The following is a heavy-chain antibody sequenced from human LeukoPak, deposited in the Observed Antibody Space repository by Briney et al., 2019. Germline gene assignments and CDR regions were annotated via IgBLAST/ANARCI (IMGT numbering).Heavy chain of an antibody. CDR2: ISSSSSTI. D-gene: IGHD3-22*01. V-gene: IGHV3-48*01. Sequence: PGGSLRLSCGASGFTFSSYWMHWVRQAPGKGLEWVSYISSSSSTIYYADSVKGRFTISRDNAKNSLYLQMNSLRAEDTAVYYCARGAVWGYYDSSGYYPLDYWGQGTLVTVSS. CDR3: ARGAVWGYYDSSGYYPLDY. J-gene: IGHJ4*02. CDR1: GFTFSSYW.